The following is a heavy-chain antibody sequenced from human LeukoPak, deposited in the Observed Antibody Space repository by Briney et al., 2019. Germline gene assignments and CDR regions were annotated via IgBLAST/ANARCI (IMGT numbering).Heavy chain of an antibody. J-gene: IGHJ4*02. CDR2: ICSSGSST. D-gene: IGHD1-26*01. CDR1: GFTFSSYT. V-gene: IGHV3-23*01. CDR3: AKGVSGSHAVYFDY. Sequence: PGGSLRLSCAASGFTFSSYTMNWVRQAPGKGLEWVSGICSSGSSTFYADSVKGRFTISRDNTKNTLYLQMNTLRAEDAAVYYCAKGVSGSHAVYFDYWGQGTLVTVSS.